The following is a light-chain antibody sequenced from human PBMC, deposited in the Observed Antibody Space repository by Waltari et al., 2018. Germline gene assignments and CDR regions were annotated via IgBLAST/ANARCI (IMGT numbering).Light chain of an antibody. CDR2: DTS. CDR3: HQRRRWPLT. CDR1: QTVDTY. V-gene: IGKV3-11*01. J-gene: IGKJ4*01. Sequence: EIVLTQSPATLSLSPGARATLSCRASQTVDTYLAWYQQRPSQAPRLLIYDTSNRATGIPDMLSCSVSETDFTLTISCHEPEDFAVYYCHQRRRWPLTFGGGSKVEI.